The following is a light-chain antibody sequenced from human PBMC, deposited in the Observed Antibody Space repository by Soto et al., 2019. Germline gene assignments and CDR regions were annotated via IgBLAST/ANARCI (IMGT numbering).Light chain of an antibody. Sequence: DIQMTQSPSNLSASVGDRVTITCRASQSISSWLAWYQQKPGKAPKLMIYDASSLESGVPSRFSGSGSGTEFTLTISSLQPDDFATYYCQQYKNYWTFGQGTKV. V-gene: IGKV1-5*01. CDR1: QSISSW. J-gene: IGKJ1*01. CDR3: QQYKNYWT. CDR2: DAS.